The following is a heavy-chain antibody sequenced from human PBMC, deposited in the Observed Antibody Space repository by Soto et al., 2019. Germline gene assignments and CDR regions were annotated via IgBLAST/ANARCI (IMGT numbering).Heavy chain of an antibody. J-gene: IGHJ6*02. CDR1: GGTFSSYA. Sequence: ASVKVSCKASGGTFSSYAISWVRQARGQGLEWMGIINPSGGSTSYAQKFQGRVTMTRDTSTSTVYMELGSLRSEDTAVYYCARVRGYYDSRRYYYGMDVWGQGTTVTVSS. V-gene: IGHV1-46*01. CDR3: ARVRGYYDSRRYYYGMDV. D-gene: IGHD3-22*01. CDR2: INPSGGST.